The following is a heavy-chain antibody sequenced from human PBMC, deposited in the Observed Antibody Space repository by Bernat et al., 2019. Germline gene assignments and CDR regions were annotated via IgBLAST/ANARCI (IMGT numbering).Heavy chain of an antibody. J-gene: IGHJ4*02. CDR1: GFTFSSYA. D-gene: IGHD2-15*01. CDR2: ISGSGGST. CDR3: AKGDCSGGSCYSGGLYYFDY. Sequence: EVQLLESGGGLVQPGGSLRLSCAASGFTFSSYAMSWVRQAPGKGLEWVSAISGSGGSTYYADSVKGRFTISRGNSKNTLYLQMNSLRAEDTAVYYCAKGDCSGGSCYSGGLYYFDYWGQGTLVTVSS. V-gene: IGHV3-23*01.